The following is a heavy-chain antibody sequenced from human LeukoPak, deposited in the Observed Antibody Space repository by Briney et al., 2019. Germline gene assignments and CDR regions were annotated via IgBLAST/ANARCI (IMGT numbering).Heavy chain of an antibody. J-gene: IGHJ6*03. CDR2: IYTSGST. Sequence: PSETLSLTCTVSGGSISSGSYYWSWIRQPAGKGLEWIGRIYTSGSTNYNPSLKSRVTISVDTSKNQFSLKLSSVTAADTAVYYCARDRPQLLWFGEFNYYYYMDVWGKGTTVTISS. D-gene: IGHD3-10*01. CDR1: GGSISSGSYY. CDR3: ARDRPQLLWFGEFNYYYYMDV. V-gene: IGHV4-61*02.